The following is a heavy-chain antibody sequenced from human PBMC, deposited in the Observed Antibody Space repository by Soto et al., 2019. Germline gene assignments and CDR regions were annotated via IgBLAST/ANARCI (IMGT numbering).Heavy chain of an antibody. V-gene: IGHV1-69*04. CDR2: VGPCLGMV. CDR3: ARDYCSTTSCHRRPYYCDMDD. J-gene: IGHJ6*03. D-gene: IGHD2-2*01. CDR1: GGPFSNYA. Sequence: GASAKVSCKASGGPFSNYAISWVRQAPGQGPEWMGRVGPCLGMVDYAQKCQSRDSIAADRSTSTAYVDLNSLRSEDTAVYYCARDYCSTTSCHRRPYYCDMDDWGKGTTVTVSS.